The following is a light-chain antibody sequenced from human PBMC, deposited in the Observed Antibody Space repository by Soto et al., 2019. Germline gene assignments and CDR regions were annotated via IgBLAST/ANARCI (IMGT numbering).Light chain of an antibody. CDR2: AAS. CDR1: QSISSY. V-gene: IGKV1-39*01. J-gene: IGKJ5*01. CDR3: LQESSHPWT. Sequence: DIQMTQSPSSLSASVGDRVTITCRASQSISSYLNWYQQKPGKAPKLLIYAASSLQSGVPSRFSGSGSGTDFTLTISSLQPEDFATYYCLQESSHPWTFGQGTRLEIK.